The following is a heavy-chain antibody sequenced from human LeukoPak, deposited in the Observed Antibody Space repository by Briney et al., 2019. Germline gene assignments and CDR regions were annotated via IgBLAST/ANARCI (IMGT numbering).Heavy chain of an antibody. J-gene: IGHJ4*02. CDR3: ARKSNIVGATYGY. CDR1: GGSISSSNW. V-gene: IGHV4-4*02. D-gene: IGHD1-26*01. Sequence: SETLSLTCAVSGGSISSSNWWSWVRQPPGKGLEWIGEIYHSGSTNYNPSLKSRVTISVDKSKNQFSLKLSSVTAAETAVYYCARKSNIVGATYGYWGQGTLVTVSS. CDR2: IYHSGST.